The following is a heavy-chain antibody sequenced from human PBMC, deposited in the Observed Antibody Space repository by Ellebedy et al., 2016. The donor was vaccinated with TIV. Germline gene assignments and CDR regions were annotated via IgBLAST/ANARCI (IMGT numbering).Heavy chain of an antibody. Sequence: SETLSLTCTVSGGPITSYYWGWIRQPPGKGLEWIGYIYYTGGTNNNPSLKSRVTISVDTSKNQFSLKLSSVTAADTAVYYCARSGGVWYLDFWGRGALVTVSS. CDR1: GGPITSYY. CDR3: ARSGGVWYLDF. J-gene: IGHJ2*01. D-gene: IGHD3-10*01. V-gene: IGHV4-59*01. CDR2: IYYTGGT.